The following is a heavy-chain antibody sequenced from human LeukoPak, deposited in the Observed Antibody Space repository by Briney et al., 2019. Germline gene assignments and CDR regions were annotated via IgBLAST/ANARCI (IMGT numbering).Heavy chain of an antibody. V-gene: IGHV1-69*05. J-gene: IGHJ6*02. D-gene: IGHD3-9*01. Sequence: SVKVSCKASGYTFTSYGISWVRQAPGQGLEWMGGIIPIFGTANYAQKFQGRVTITTDESTSTAYMELSSLRSEDTAAYYCASGYDILTGTGLYYYYGMDVWGQGTTVTVSS. CDR1: GYTFTSYG. CDR2: IIPIFGTA. CDR3: ASGYDILTGTGLYYYYGMDV.